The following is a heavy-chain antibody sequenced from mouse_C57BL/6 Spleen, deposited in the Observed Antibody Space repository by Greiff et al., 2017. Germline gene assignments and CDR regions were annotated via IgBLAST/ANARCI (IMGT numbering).Heavy chain of an antibody. CDR1: GYTFTSYG. CDR2: IYPRSGNT. J-gene: IGHJ3*01. D-gene: IGHD2-5*01. V-gene: IGHV1-81*01. Sequence: QVHVKQSGAELARPGASVKLSCKASGYTFTSYGISWVKQRTGQGLEWIGEIYPRSGNTYYTEKLKGKATLTADKSSSTAYMELRSLTSEDTAVYFCAREDLSNWFAYWGQGTLVTVSA. CDR3: AREDLSNWFAY.